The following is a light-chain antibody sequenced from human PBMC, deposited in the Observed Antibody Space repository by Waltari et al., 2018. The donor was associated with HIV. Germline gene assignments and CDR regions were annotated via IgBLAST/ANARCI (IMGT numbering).Light chain of an antibody. J-gene: IGLJ3*02. V-gene: IGLV3-21*03. CDR2: DAA. CDR3: QVWDFTTDHVV. CDR1: NVGSKS. Sequence: SYILTQSPSVSVAPGKTAKISCGGDNVGSKSVHWYQQKSGQAPLLVIYDAAARPSGIPARFSGSNSGNTATLTITRVEVGDEADYYCQVWDFTTDHVVFGGGTKLTVL.